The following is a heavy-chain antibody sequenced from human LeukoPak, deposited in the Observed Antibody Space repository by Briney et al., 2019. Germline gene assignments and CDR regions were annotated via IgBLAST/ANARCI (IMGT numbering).Heavy chain of an antibody. CDR1: GFTFSSYE. CDR3: AREASHDYVWGSYRQGWFDP. CDR2: ISSSGSTI. J-gene: IGHJ5*02. Sequence: GGSLRLSCAASGFTFSSYEMNWVRQAPGKGLEWVSYISSSGSTIYYADSVKGRFTISRDNAKNSLYLQMNSLRAEDTAVYYCAREASHDYVWGSYRQGWFDPWGQGTLVTVSS. V-gene: IGHV3-48*03. D-gene: IGHD3-16*02.